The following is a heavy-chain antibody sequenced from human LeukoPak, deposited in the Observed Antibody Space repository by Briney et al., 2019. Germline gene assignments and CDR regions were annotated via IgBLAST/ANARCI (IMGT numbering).Heavy chain of an antibody. CDR3: ARHYTVVTPDFDS. CDR1: GGSISSSHW. J-gene: IGHJ4*02. CDR2: IYHSGST. Sequence: PSETLSLTCAVSGGSISSSHWWSWVRQPPGKGLEWIGEIYHSGSTNYNPSLKSRVTISVDTSKNQFSLKLSSVTAADTAVYYCARHYTVVTPDFDSWGQGTLVTVSS. D-gene: IGHD4-23*01. V-gene: IGHV4-4*02.